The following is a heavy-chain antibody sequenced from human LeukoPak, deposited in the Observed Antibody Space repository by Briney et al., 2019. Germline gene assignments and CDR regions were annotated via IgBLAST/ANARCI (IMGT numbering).Heavy chain of an antibody. J-gene: IGHJ3*02. CDR2: ISSNGGST. CDR3: ARRSAEYCSSTSCYAFDI. V-gene: IGHV3-64*01. D-gene: IGHD2-2*01. Sequence: GGSLRLSCAASGFTFSSYAMSWVRQAPGKGLEYVSAISSNGGSTYYANSVKGRFTISRDNSKNTLYLQMGSLRAEDVAVYYCARRSAEYCSSTSCYAFDIWGQGTMVTVSS. CDR1: GFTFSSYA.